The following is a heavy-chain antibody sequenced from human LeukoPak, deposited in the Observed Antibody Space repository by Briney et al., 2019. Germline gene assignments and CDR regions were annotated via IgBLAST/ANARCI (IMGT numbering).Heavy chain of an antibody. CDR3: ARGVRGNFPSNWFDP. CDR1: GYTFSSYD. V-gene: IGHV1-8*01. J-gene: IGHJ5*02. D-gene: IGHD1-26*01. CDR2: MNPENGDA. Sequence: ASVKVSCKASGYTFSSYDIEWVRQPTGQGLEWMGRMNPENGDAQYAQRFQGRVTMTRDTSISTAYMELSSLRSEDTALYYCARGVRGNFPSNWFDPWGQGTQVTVSS.